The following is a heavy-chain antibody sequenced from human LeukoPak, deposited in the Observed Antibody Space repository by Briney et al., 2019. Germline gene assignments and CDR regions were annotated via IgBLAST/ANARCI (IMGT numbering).Heavy chain of an antibody. J-gene: IGHJ5*02. CDR3: ARDGDDYVWGSYRYPNWFDP. CDR1: GYTFTSYG. V-gene: IGHV1-18*01. CDR2: ISAYNGNT. D-gene: IGHD3-16*02. Sequence: ASVKVSCKASGYTFTSYGISWVRQAPGQGLEWMGWISAYNGNTNYAQKLQGRVTMTTDTSTSTAYMELRSLRSDDTAVYYCARDGDDYVWGSYRYPNWFDPWGQGTPVTVSS.